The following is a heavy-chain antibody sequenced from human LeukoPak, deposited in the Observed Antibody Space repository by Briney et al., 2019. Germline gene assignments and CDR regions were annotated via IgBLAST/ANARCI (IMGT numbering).Heavy chain of an antibody. CDR2: IYGSGNT. CDR3: ARETSLAGFASGLGFNY. V-gene: IGHV4-59*01. D-gene: IGHD6-19*01. J-gene: IGHJ4*02. CDR1: GGSISGWY. Sequence: SETLSLTCTVSGGSISGWYWSWIRQPPGKGLEWIGYIYGSGNTNYNPSLKSRVTMSIDTSKNQFSLKLTSVTAADTATYYCARETSLAGFASGLGFNYWGQGTLVTVSS.